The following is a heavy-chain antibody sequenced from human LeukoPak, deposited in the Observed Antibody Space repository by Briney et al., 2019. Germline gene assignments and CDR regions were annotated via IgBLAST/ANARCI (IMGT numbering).Heavy chain of an antibody. CDR3: ARARDDYYYDSSGFDY. Sequence: GGSLRLSCAAAGFTVSSNYMSWVRQAPGKGLEWVSVIYSGGSTYYADSVKGRFTISRDNSKNPLYLQMNSLRAEDTAVYYCARARDDYYYDSSGFDYWGQGALVTVSS. J-gene: IGHJ4*02. CDR2: IYSGGST. V-gene: IGHV3-53*01. CDR1: GFTVSSNY. D-gene: IGHD3-22*01.